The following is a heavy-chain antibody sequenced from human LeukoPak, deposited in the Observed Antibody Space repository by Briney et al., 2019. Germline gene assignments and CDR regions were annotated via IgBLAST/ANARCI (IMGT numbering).Heavy chain of an antibody. CDR2: MYATGTT. J-gene: IGHJ4*02. CDR3: AKVAKYYYGPETYFFFEN. Sequence: SETLSLTCTVSGASISSSTYYWSWIRQPAGKGLEWIGHMYATGTTNYNPSLKSRVSMSIDTSKNQISLNLRSVTAADTAVYYCAKVAKYYYGPETYFFFENWGQGTLVTVSS. CDR1: GASISSSTYY. V-gene: IGHV4-61*09. D-gene: IGHD3-10*01.